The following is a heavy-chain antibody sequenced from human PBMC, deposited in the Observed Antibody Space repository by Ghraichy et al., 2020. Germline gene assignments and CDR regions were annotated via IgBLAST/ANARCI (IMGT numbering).Heavy chain of an antibody. J-gene: IGHJ4*02. CDR3: ARDYRGYSSGWYDY. V-gene: IGHV1-18*04. CDR2: ISAYNGNT. D-gene: IGHD6-19*01. Sequence: ASVKVSCKASGYTFTSYGISWVRQAPGQGLEWMGWISAYNGNTNYAQKLQGRVTMTTDTSTSTAYMELRSLRSDDTAVYYCARDYRGYSSGWYDYWGQGTLVTVSS. CDR1: GYTFTSYG.